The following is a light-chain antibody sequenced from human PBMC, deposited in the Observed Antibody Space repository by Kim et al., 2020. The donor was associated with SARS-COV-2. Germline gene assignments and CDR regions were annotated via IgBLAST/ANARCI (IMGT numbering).Light chain of an antibody. J-gene: IGKJ4*01. CDR3: HQRSKWPLT. V-gene: IGKV3-11*01. Sequence: LSPGERATLSCRASQSVTSYLAWYQQKPGQAPTLLIYDASNRATGIPVRFSGSGSGTDFTLTISSLEPEDSAVYYCHQRSKWPLTFGGGTKVDIK. CDR2: DAS. CDR1: QSVTSY.